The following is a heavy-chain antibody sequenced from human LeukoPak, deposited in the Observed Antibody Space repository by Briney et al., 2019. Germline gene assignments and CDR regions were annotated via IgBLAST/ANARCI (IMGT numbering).Heavy chain of an antibody. J-gene: IGHJ4*02. D-gene: IGHD5-12*01. Sequence: SETLSLTCAVYGGSFSGYYWSWIRQPPGKGLEWIWEINHSGSTNYNPSLKSRVTISVDTSKNQFSLKLSSVTAADTAVYYCARGVGLRTHLDYWGQGTLVTVSS. CDR3: ARGVGLRTHLDY. CDR2: INHSGST. CDR1: GGSFSGYY. V-gene: IGHV4-34*01.